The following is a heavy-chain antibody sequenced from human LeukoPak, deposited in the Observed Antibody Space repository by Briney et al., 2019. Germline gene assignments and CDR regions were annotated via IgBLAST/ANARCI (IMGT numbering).Heavy chain of an antibody. CDR3: ASNPPNTGDFYY. V-gene: IGHV1-8*01. CDR2: MSPNSGDI. Sequence: ASVRVSCKTSGYTFTNLDINWLRQAPGQGLEWMGWMSPNSGDIGYAQKLQGRVSMTRDIFKSTAYMELSSLRSEDRAIYYCASNPPNTGDFYYWGLGTLVTVSS. D-gene: IGHD1-1*01. J-gene: IGHJ4*02. CDR1: GYTFTNLD.